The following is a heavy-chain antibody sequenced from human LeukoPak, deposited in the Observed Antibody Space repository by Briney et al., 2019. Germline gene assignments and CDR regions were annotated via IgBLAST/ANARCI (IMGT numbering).Heavy chain of an antibody. CDR3: ARDLYADYVWGSFDY. CDR2: IWYDGSNK. J-gene: IGHJ4*02. Sequence: GGSLRLSCAASGFTFSSYSMNWVRQAPGKGLEWVAVIWYDGSNKYYADSVKGRFTISRDNSKNTLYLQMNSLRAEDTAVYYCARDLYADYVWGSFDYWGQGTLVTVSS. V-gene: IGHV3-33*08. CDR1: GFTFSSYS. D-gene: IGHD3-16*01.